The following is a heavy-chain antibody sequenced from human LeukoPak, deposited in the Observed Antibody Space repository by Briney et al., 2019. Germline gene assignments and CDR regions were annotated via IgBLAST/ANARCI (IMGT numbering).Heavy chain of an antibody. CDR1: GGSISPLY. V-gene: IGHV4-59*11. CDR3: ARGGVAAKYYFDS. J-gene: IGHJ4*02. D-gene: IGHD3-10*01. Sequence: SETLSLTCTVSGGSISPLYWSWIRQPLGKGLEFIGYIYYSGTTNYNPSLKSRVTLSVDTSKNQFSLKLSSVTAADTAVYYCARGGVAAKYYFDSWGQGTLVTVSS. CDR2: IYYSGTT.